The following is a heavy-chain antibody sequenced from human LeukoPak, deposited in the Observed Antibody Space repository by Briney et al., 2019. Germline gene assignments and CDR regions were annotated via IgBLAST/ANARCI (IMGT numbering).Heavy chain of an antibody. J-gene: IGHJ4*02. CDR2: ISYDGSNK. CDR3: AKKPHDFWSGYYRGGQLDY. Sequence: PGRSLRLSCAASGFTFSSYGMHWVRQAPGKGLEWVAVISYDGSNKYYADSVKGRFTISRDNSKNTLYLQMNSLRAEDTAVYYCAKKPHDFWSGYYRGGQLDYWGQGTLVTVSS. CDR1: GFTFSSYG. D-gene: IGHD3-3*01. V-gene: IGHV3-30*18.